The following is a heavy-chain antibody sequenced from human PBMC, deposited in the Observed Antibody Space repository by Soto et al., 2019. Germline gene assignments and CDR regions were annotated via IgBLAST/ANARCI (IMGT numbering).Heavy chain of an antibody. D-gene: IGHD6-13*01. Sequence: QITLRESGPALVKPTQTITLTCTVSGFSVSTDCVGVGWIRQPPGKALEWLGLIYWDDDKRYSPSVKSRVIITKDTSKNQVVLTMTNMDPVDPGTYYFAHTRPRAACLFAYWGQGTLVTVS. CDR2: IYWDDDK. CDR1: GFSVSTDCVG. CDR3: AHTRPRAACLFAY. V-gene: IGHV2-5*02. J-gene: IGHJ4*02.